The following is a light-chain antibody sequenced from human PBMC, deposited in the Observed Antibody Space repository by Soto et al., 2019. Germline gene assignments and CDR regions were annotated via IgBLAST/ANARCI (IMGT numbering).Light chain of an antibody. CDR1: QSVSSSY. CDR3: QKYGSSPQT. J-gene: IGKJ1*01. CDR2: GAS. V-gene: IGKV3-20*01. Sequence: EIVMTQSPATLSFSAGERATLSCRASQSVSSSYLAWYQQKPGQAPRLLIYGASSRATGIPDRFSGSGSGTDFTLTISRLEPEDFAVYYCQKYGSSPQTFGQGTKVDIK.